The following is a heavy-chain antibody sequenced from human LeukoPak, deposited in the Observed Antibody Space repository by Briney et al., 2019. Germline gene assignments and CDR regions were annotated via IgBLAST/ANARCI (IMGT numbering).Heavy chain of an antibody. D-gene: IGHD1-26*01. CDR2: ISGSNGNT. Sequence: ASVKVSCKASGYTFTSYGISWVRQAPGQGLEWMGWISGSNGNTNYAQKFQGRVPMTADTSTSTAYMELRSLRSDDTAVYYCARSGRGTYYYFDLWGQGTLVTVSS. CDR1: GYTFTSYG. J-gene: IGHJ4*02. V-gene: IGHV1-18*01. CDR3: ARSGRGTYYYFDL.